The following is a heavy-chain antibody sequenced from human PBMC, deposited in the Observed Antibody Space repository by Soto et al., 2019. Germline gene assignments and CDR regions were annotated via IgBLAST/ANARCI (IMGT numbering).Heavy chain of an antibody. V-gene: IGHV1-3*01. Sequence: QVQLVQSGAEVKKPGASVKVSCKASGYTFTSYAMHWVRQAPGQRLEWMGWINAGNGNTKYSQKFQGRVTITRDTSAIPASMELSSLRSEDTAVYYCASSYSHNALIDYSYYGTDVWGQGTTVTVSS. D-gene: IGHD4-4*01. J-gene: IGHJ6*02. CDR3: ASSYSHNALIDYSYYGTDV. CDR1: GYTFTSYA. CDR2: INAGNGNT.